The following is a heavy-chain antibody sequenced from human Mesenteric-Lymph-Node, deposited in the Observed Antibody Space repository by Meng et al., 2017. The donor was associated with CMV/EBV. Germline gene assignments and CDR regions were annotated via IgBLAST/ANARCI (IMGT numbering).Heavy chain of an antibody. Sequence: GGSLRLSCVASGFIFSGYGIHWVRQVPGKGLEWVSFISPDGANKYYADSVKGRFTISRDNAKNSLYLQMNSLRADDTAVYYCARGPQTMVITHYYWGQGTLVTVSS. J-gene: IGHJ4*02. CDR1: GFIFSGYG. D-gene: IGHD4/OR15-4a*01. V-gene: IGHV3-33*01. CDR2: ISPDGANK. CDR3: ARGPQTMVITHYY.